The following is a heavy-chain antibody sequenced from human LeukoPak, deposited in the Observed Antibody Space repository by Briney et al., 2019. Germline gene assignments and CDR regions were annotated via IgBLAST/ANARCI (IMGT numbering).Heavy chain of an antibody. CDR2: IKQDGSEK. D-gene: IGHD6-6*01. CDR1: GFTFSSYW. Sequence: GGSLRLSCAASGFTFSSYWMSWVRQAPGKGLEWVANIKQDGSEKYYVDSVKGRFTISRDNAKNSLYLQVNSLRAEDTAVYYCARDSLLPYSSSSLYYYHGMDVWGQGTTVTVSS. CDR3: ARDSLLPYSSSSLYYYHGMDV. V-gene: IGHV3-7*01. J-gene: IGHJ6*02.